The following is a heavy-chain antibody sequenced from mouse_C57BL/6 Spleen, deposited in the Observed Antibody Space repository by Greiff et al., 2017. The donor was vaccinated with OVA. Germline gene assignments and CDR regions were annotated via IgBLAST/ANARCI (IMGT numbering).Heavy chain of an antibody. CDR2: INPNNGGT. CDR1: GYTFTDYN. D-gene: IGHD2-1*01. Sequence: EVQLQESGPELVKPGASVKMSCKASGYTFTDYNMHWVKQSHGKSLEWIGYINPNNGGTSYNQKFKGKATLTVNKSSSTAYMELRSLTSEDSAVYYCARWEGNYDWFFAYWGQGTLVTVSA. CDR3: ARWEGNYDWFFAY. J-gene: IGHJ3*01. V-gene: IGHV1-22*01.